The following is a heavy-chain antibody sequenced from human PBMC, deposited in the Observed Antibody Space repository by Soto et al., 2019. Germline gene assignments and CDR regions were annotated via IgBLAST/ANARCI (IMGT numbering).Heavy chain of an antibody. J-gene: IGHJ4*02. V-gene: IGHV3-64D*06. CDR1: GFTFSSYA. Sequence: LSCSVSGFTFSSYARHWVRQAPGKGLEYVSSISSDGRPTYYADSVKGRFTISRDNSKNTLYLQVSSLKAEDTAVYYCVKDRYVDYWGQGTLVTVSS. CDR3: VKDRYVDY. CDR2: ISSDGRPT.